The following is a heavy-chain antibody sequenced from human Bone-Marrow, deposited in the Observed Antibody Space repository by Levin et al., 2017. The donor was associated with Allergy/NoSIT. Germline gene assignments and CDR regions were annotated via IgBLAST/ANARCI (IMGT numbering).Heavy chain of an antibody. CDR2: ISHDETSE. V-gene: IGHV3-30*03. D-gene: IGHD3-22*01. J-gene: IGHJ3*01. Sequence: PGGSLRLSCAASGSTFSRYVLHWVRQAPGKGLEWVAVISHDETSEAYAESVKGRFTVSKDNSKNTLYLQMNSLREEDTAVYYCATAGRTSGYADAFEFWGQGTLVTVSS. CDR1: GSTFSRYV. CDR3: ATAGRTSGYADAFEF.